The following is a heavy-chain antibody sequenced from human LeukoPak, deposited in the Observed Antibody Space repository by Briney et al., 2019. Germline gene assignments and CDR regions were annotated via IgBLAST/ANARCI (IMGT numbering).Heavy chain of an antibody. V-gene: IGHV4-61*02. CDR1: GGSISSGSYY. CDR3: ARDRGYYDSSGYYYYFDY. D-gene: IGHD3-22*01. J-gene: IGHJ4*02. CDR2: IYTSGST. Sequence: PSQTLSLTCTVSGGSISSGSYYWSWIRQPAGQGLEWIGRIYTSGSTNYNPSLQGRVTISVATSKTQFSLKLSSVTAADTAVYYCARDRGYYDSSGYYYYFDYWGQGTLVTVSS.